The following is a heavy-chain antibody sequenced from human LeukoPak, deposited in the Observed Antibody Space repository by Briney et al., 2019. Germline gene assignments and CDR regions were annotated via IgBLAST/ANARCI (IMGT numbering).Heavy chain of an antibody. D-gene: IGHD2-8*02. J-gene: IGHJ4*02. Sequence: QSGGSLRLSCAASGFTFGNYWMHWVRQASGKGLVWVSSLNSDGSARSYADSVKGRFTISRDSAQNTVYLQMDSLRVDDTAVYYCTSDALLEYCTGNDCSHSALWGQGILVTVSS. CDR2: LNSDGSAR. CDR3: TSDALLEYCTGNDCSHSAL. V-gene: IGHV3-74*01. CDR1: GFTFGNYW.